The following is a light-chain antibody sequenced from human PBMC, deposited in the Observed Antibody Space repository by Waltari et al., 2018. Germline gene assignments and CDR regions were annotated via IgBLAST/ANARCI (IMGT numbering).Light chain of an antibody. Sequence: QSAQTQPASVSGSPGQSITLSCTGTSSDVGGYNHVSWYQQHTGKAPKLIIYDVSSRHSGVCKRFFGAKSGNTASLTMSGLHAEDAAVSFCSSYSPSIPPYVFGTGTKVTVL. V-gene: IGLV2-14*03. J-gene: IGLJ1*01. CDR1: SSDVGGYNH. CDR3: SSYSPSIPPYV. CDR2: DVS.